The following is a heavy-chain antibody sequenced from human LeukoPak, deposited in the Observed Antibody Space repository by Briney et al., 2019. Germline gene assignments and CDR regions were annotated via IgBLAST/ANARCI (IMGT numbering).Heavy chain of an antibody. CDR3: ARDRSPLLWFGELLNWFDP. D-gene: IGHD3-10*01. J-gene: IGHJ5*02. Sequence: GGSLRLSCAASGFTFSSYAMSWVRQAPGKGLEWVSAISGSGGSTYYADSVKGRFTISRDNSKNTLYLQMNSLRAEDTAVYYCARDRSPLLWFGELLNWFDPWGQGTLVTVSS. V-gene: IGHV3-23*01. CDR2: ISGSGGST. CDR1: GFTFSSYA.